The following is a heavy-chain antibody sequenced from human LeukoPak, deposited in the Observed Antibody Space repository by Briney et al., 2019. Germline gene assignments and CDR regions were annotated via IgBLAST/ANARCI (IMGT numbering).Heavy chain of an antibody. CDR2: INHSGST. V-gene: IGHV4-34*01. CDR1: GGSFSGYY. CDR3: ARGDYILRNWFDP. J-gene: IGHJ5*02. Sequence: PSETLSLTCAAYGGSFSGYYWSWIRQPPGKGLEWIGEINHSGSTNYNPSLKSRVTISVDTSKNQFSLKLSSVTAADTAVYYCARGDYILRNWFDPWGQGTLVTVSS. D-gene: IGHD4-11*01.